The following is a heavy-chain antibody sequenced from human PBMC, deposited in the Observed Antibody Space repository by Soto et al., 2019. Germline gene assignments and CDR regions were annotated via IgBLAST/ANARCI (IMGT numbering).Heavy chain of an antibody. CDR2: MNPNSGNT. Sequence: QVQLVQSGAEVKKPGASVKVSCKASGYTFTNYDINWVRQAAGQGLEWMGWMNPNSGNTGIAQKFQGSVTMTRDTSISTAYLELSSLRSEDTAVYYCASMFADIEVGVAATPNWFDPWGQGTLVTVSS. CDR1: GYTFTNYD. J-gene: IGHJ5*02. D-gene: IGHD2-15*01. CDR3: ASMFADIEVGVAATPNWFDP. V-gene: IGHV1-8*01.